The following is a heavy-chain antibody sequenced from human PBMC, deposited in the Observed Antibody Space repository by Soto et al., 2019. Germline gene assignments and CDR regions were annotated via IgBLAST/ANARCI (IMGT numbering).Heavy chain of an antibody. CDR1: GGSITSGGYS. V-gene: IGHV4-30-2*06. J-gene: IGHJ6*02. CDR3: ARAFYGVDL. Sequence: SETLSLTCTVSGGSITSGGYSWSWIRQSPGQGLEWIGYIYQSGSAFYNPSLKTRATILADRSKNQFSLNLTSVTAADAAVYYCARAFYGVDLWGQGTTVTVSS. CDR2: IYQSGSA.